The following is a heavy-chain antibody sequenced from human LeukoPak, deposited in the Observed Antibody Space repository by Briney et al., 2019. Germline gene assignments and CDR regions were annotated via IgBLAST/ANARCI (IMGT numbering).Heavy chain of an antibody. D-gene: IGHD3-9*01. V-gene: IGHV4-34*01. J-gene: IGHJ4*02. Sequence: SETLSLTCAVYGGSFSGYYWSWIRHPPGKGLEWIGEISHTEGTRYNPSLESRVTMSVGTSENQLSLKLIFVTAADTAVYYCARIRCGHSGSVCYNHWGLGTLVTVSS. CDR2: ISHTEGT. CDR3: ARIRCGHSGSVCYNH. CDR1: GGSFSGYY.